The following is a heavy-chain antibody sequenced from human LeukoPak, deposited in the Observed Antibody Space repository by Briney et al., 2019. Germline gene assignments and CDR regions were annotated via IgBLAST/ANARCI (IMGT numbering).Heavy chain of an antibody. CDR1: GFTFSSYE. V-gene: IGHV3-48*03. CDR2: ISSSGSTI. J-gene: IGHJ5*02. CDR3: ARATAFQFMGTYIS. D-gene: IGHD1-7*01. Sequence: GGSLRLSCAASGFTFSSYEMNWVRQAPGKGLEWVSYISSSGSTIYYADSVTGRFTISRDNARNTVYLQMNSLRAEDTGVYYCARATAFQFMGTYISWGLGVLVTVSS.